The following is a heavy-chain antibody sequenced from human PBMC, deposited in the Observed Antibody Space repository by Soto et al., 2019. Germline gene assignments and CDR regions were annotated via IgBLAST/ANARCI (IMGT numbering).Heavy chain of an antibody. CDR1: GGTFSSYA. V-gene: IGHV1-69*13. CDR2: IIPIFGTA. CDR3: ASDPPGYYYGMDV. Sequence: ASVKVSCKASGGTFSSYAISWVRQAPGQGLEWMGGIIPIFGTANYAQKFQGRVTITADESTSTAYMELSSLRSEDTAVYYCASDPPGYYYGMDVWGQGTTVTVSS. J-gene: IGHJ6*02.